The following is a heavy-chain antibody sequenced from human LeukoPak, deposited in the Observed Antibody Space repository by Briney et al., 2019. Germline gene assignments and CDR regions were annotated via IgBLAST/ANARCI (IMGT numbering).Heavy chain of an antibody. J-gene: IGHJ4*02. CDR1: GGSFSGYY. Sequence: PSETLSLTCAVYGGSFSGYYWSWIRQPPGKGLEWIGEINHSGSTNYNPSLKSRVTISVDTSKNQFSLKLSSVTAAGTAVYYCVRGSLITVVRGVIIINYFDYWGQGTLVTVSS. V-gene: IGHV4-34*01. CDR3: VRGSLITVVRGVIIINYFDY. CDR2: INHSGST. D-gene: IGHD3-10*01.